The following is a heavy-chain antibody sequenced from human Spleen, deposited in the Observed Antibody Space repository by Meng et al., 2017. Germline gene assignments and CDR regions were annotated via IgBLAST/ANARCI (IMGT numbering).Heavy chain of an antibody. D-gene: IGHD3-22*01. CDR2: INHSGST. CDR3: ARVAYYDSSGYHAPIDF. V-gene: IGHV4-34*01. J-gene: IGHJ4*02. CDR1: GGSFSGYY. Sequence: QVPLQQGGAGLLKPSETLSLTCAVYGGSFSGYYWSWIRQPPGKGLEWIGEINHSGSTNYIPSLKGRVTISVDTSKNQFSLNLSSVTAADTAVYYCARVAYYDSSGYHAPIDFWGQGTLVTVSS.